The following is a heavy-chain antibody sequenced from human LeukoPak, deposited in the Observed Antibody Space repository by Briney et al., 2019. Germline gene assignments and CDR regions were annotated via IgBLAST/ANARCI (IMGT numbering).Heavy chain of an antibody. Sequence: SETLSPTCTVSGGSISSSSYYWGWIRQPPGKGLEWIGSIYYSGSTYYNPSLKSRVTISVDTSKNQFSLQLNSVTPEDTAVYYCARDLFWSGYDYYYYMDVWGKGTTVTVSS. D-gene: IGHD3-3*01. CDR3: ARDLFWSGYDYYYYMDV. J-gene: IGHJ6*03. CDR2: IYYSGST. CDR1: GGSISSSSYY. V-gene: IGHV4-39*07.